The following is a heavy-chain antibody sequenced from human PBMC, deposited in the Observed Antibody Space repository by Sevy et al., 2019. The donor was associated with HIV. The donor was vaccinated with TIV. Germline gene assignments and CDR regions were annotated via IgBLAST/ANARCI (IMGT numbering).Heavy chain of an antibody. CDR1: GGTLSNDV. Sequence: ASVKVSCKASGGTLSNDVITWVRQAPGQGLEWMGGIIPMFGTVNYARELLGRITITADKSTGTVYMELSKLRSEDTAIYYCAGKRASYVIDYWGQGTLVTVSS. V-gene: IGHV1-69*06. J-gene: IGHJ4*02. CDR2: IIPMFGTV. CDR3: AGKRASYVIDY. D-gene: IGHD3-10*02.